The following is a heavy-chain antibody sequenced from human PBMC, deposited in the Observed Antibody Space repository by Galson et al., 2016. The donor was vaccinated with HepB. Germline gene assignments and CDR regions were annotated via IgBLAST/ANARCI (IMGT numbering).Heavy chain of an antibody. D-gene: IGHD2-21*02. CDR1: SYAFTSYG. J-gene: IGHJ3*02. CDR2: ISTHNGDT. V-gene: IGHV1-18*01. Sequence: SVKVSCKASSYAFTSYGVAWVRQAPGEGLEWLGWISTHNGDTNYAQSLQGRVTMTTDTSTSTAYMELRSLRSDDTAMYYCARTWRHIVVVAAVADAFDIWGQGTLVTVSS. CDR3: ARTWRHIVVVAAVADAFDI.